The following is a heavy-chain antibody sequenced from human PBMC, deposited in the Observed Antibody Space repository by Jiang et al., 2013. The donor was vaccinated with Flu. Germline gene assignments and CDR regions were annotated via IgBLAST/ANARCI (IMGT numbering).Heavy chain of an antibody. CDR3: ARQSFHDYGDYDYGMDV. D-gene: IGHD4-17*01. V-gene: IGHV4-59*08. CDR2: IYYSGST. Sequence: SGLVKPSETLSLTCTVSGGSISSYYWSWIRQPPGKGLEWIGYIYYSGSTNYNPSLKSRVTISVDTSKNQFSLKLSSVTAADTAVYYCARQSFHDYGDYDYGMDVWGKGTTVTVSS. J-gene: IGHJ6*04. CDR1: GGSISSYY.